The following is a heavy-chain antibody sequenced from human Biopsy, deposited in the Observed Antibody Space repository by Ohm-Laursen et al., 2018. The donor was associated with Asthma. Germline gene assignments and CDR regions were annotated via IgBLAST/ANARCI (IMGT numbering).Heavy chain of an antibody. D-gene: IGHD6-19*01. V-gene: IGHV1-69*01. J-gene: IGHJ5*02. CDR3: ARDQGIAVSGSTLGWFDP. CDR2: IIPIFGTA. Sequence: GSSVKASCKASRGTFRNYAVNWVRQAPGQGLEWMGGIIPIFGTAKYAEKFQGRVTITADESSAYMELRSLTFEDMAMYYCARDQGIAVSGSTLGWFDPWGQGTLVTVSS. CDR1: RGTFRNYA.